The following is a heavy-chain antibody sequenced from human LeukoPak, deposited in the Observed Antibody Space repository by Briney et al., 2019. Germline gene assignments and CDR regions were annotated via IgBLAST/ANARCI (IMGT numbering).Heavy chain of an antibody. J-gene: IGHJ5*02. V-gene: IGHV4-39*01. D-gene: IGHD3-22*01. CDR3: ARQQLITMIVVALNWFDP. CDR1: GGSISSSSYY. Sequence: PSETLSLTCTVSGGSISSSSYYWGWIRQPPGKGLEWIGSIYYSGSTYYNPSLKSRVTISVDTSKNQFSLKLSSVTAADTAVYYCARQQLITMIVVALNWFDPWGQGTLVTVSS. CDR2: IYYSGST.